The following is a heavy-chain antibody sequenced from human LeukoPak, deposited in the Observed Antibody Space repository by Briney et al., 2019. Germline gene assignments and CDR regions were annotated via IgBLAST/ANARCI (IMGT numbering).Heavy chain of an antibody. CDR3: ARAGITMVRGVIITINWFDP. V-gene: IGHV1-46*01. CDR2: INPSGGST. J-gene: IGHJ5*02. D-gene: IGHD3-10*01. CDR1: GGTFTSYY. Sequence: ASVKVSCKASGGTFTSYYMHWVRQAPGQGLEWMGIINPSGGSTSYAQKFQGRVTMTRNTSISTAYMELSSLRSEDAAVYYCARAGITMVRGVIITINWFDPWGQGTLVTASS.